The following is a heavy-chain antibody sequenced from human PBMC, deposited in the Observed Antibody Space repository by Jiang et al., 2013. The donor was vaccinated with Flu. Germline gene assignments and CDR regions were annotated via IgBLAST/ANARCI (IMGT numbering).Heavy chain of an antibody. D-gene: IGHD3-10*01. Sequence: GSGLVKPSQTLSLTCAVSGGSISSGGYSWSWIRQPPGKGLEWIGYIYHSGSTYYNPSLKSRVTISVDRSKNQFSLKLSSVTAADTAVYYCARSNYYGSGSPLDNWFDPWGQGTPGHRLL. CDR3: ARSNYYGSGSPLDNWFDP. V-gene: IGHV4-30-2*01. CDR1: GGSISSGGYS. J-gene: IGHJ5*02. CDR2: IYHSGST.